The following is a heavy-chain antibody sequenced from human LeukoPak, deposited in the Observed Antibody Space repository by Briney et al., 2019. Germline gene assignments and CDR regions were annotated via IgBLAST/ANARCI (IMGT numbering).Heavy chain of an antibody. CDR2: INPNSGGT. D-gene: IGHD3-22*01. V-gene: IGHV1-2*02. J-gene: IGHJ3*02. CDR1: GYTFTGYY. Sequence: ASVKVSCKASGYTFTGYYMHWVRQAPGQGLEWMGWINPNSGGTNYAQRFQGRVTMTRDTSISTAYMELSRLRSDDTAVYYCARDYYYDSSGRDDAFDIWGQGTMVTVSS. CDR3: ARDYYYDSSGRDDAFDI.